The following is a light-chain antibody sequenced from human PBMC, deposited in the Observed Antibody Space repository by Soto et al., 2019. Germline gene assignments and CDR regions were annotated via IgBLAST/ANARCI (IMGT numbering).Light chain of an antibody. CDR3: QQNNKWPPVT. J-gene: IGKJ4*01. V-gene: IGKV3-15*01. CDR1: QTISND. CDR2: VAS. Sequence: EVVMTQSPATVSVSPGEGVTLSCRASQTISNDLAWYQQKPGQAPRLLIYVASTRATGVPARFSGGGSGTEFTLTISSLQSEDFAFYYCQQNNKWPPVTFGGVIKVEIK.